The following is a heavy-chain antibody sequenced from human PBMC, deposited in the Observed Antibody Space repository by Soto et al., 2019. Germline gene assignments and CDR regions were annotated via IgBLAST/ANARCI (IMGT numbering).Heavy chain of an antibody. D-gene: IGHD2-15*01. J-gene: IGHJ4*02. CDR1: GFTFSGYA. V-gene: IGHV3-23*01. Sequence: PGGSLRLSCAASGFTFSGYAMSWVRQAPGKGLEWVSAISGSGGSTYYADSVKGRFTISRDNSKNTLYLQMNSLRAEDTAVYYCAKDKTVVVVAAPLDYWGQGTLVTVSS. CDR2: ISGSGGST. CDR3: AKDKTVVVVAAPLDY.